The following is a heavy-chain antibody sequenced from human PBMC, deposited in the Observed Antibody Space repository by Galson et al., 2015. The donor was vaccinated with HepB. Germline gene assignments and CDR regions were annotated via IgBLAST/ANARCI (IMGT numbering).Heavy chain of an antibody. D-gene: IGHD3-16*02. J-gene: IGHJ4*02. V-gene: IGHV1-69*13. Sequence: SVKVSCKASGGTFSSYAISWVRQAPGQGLEWMGGIIPIFGTANYAQKFQGRVTITADESTSTAYMELSSLRSEDTAVYYCAGVGELSLSPIDYWGQGTLVTVSS. CDR2: IIPIFGTA. CDR3: AGVGELSLSPIDY. CDR1: GGTFSSYA.